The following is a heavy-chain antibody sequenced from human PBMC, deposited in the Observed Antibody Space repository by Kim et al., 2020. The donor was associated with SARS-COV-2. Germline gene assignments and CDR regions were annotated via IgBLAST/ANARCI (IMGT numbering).Heavy chain of an antibody. V-gene: IGHV1-8*01. D-gene: IGHD1-1*01. J-gene: IGHJ4*02. Sequence: ASVKVSCKASGYTFTSYDINWVRQATGQGLEWMGWMNPNSGNTGYVQKFQGRVTMSRNTSISTAYMELSSLRSEDTAVYYCASGVPVNGYWGQGTLVTVS. CDR1: GYTFTSYD. CDR2: MNPNSGNT. CDR3: ASGVPVNGY.